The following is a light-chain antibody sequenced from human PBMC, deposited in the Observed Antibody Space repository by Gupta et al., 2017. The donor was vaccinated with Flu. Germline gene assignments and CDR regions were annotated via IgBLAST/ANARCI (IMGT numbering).Light chain of an antibody. Sequence: VGDRVTITGRASQSISDRLAWYQQKAGKPPKILIYKASTLEGGVPSRFSDSGSGTQFTLTISSLQPDDFATYYCQQYDYYWTFGQGTKVEI. CDR3: QQYDYYWT. CDR2: KAS. CDR1: QSISDR. V-gene: IGKV1-5*03. J-gene: IGKJ1*01.